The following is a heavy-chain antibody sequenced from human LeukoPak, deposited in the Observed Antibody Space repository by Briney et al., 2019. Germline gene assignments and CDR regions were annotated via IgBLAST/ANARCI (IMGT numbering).Heavy chain of an antibody. J-gene: IGHJ4*02. V-gene: IGHV3-23*01. CDR3: AKTPRYYYDSSGHYSIFDY. Sequence: GGSLRLSCAASGFTFSSYAMSWVRQAPGKGLEWVSAISGSGGSTYYADSVKGRFTISRDNSKNTLYLQMNSLRAEDTAVYYCAKTPRYYYDSSGHYSIFDYWGQGTLVTVSS. CDR2: ISGSGGST. CDR1: GFTFSSYA. D-gene: IGHD3-22*01.